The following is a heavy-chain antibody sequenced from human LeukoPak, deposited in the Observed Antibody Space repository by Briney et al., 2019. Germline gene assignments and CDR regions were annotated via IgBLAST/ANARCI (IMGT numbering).Heavy chain of an antibody. V-gene: IGHV1-2*02. CDR3: ARDRYGSGYYYEY. CDR2: IYPNSGGT. D-gene: IGHD3-22*01. J-gene: IGHJ4*02. CDR1: GYTFTGYY. Sequence: ASVKVSCKASGYTFTGYYIHWVRQAPGQGLEWMGCIYPNSGGTHYAPKFQGRVTMTRDTSIGTAYMELNRLRSDDTAVYYSARDRYGSGYYYEYWGQGSLVTVSS.